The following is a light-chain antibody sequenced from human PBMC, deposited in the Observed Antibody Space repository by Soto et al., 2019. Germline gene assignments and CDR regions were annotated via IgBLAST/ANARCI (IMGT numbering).Light chain of an antibody. Sequence: DIQMTQSPSTLSASVGDRVTITCRASQRISSWLAWYQQKPGTAPKLLIYEASILQSGVPSRFSGSGSGTEFTLTISGLQADDFATYYCQHFLTYPLTFGGGTKVDI. J-gene: IGKJ4*01. V-gene: IGKV1-5*03. CDR1: QRISSW. CDR2: EAS. CDR3: QHFLTYPLT.